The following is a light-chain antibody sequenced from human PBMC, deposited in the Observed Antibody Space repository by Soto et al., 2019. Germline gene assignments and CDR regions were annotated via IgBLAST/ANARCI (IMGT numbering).Light chain of an antibody. J-gene: IGKJ2*01. Sequence: EIVLTQSPGTLSLSPGERATLSCRASENINSNYLAWYQHKPGQAPRLLIYGASSRATGIPDRFSGGGSGTDFTLTITRLEPEDFAVYYCQQYGISPMYTFGQGTKLEIK. CDR2: GAS. CDR1: ENINSNY. V-gene: IGKV3-20*01. CDR3: QQYGISPMYT.